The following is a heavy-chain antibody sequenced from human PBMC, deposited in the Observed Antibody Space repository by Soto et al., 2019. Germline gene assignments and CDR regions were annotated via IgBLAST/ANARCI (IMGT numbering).Heavy chain of an antibody. D-gene: IGHD6-25*01. V-gene: IGHV1-46*01. J-gene: IGHJ6*02. CDR1: GYTFTSYY. CDR3: ARDRLSAQEQYYYYGMDV. Sequence: GASVKVSCKASGYTFTSYYMHWVRQAPGQGLEWMGIINPSGGSTSYAQKFQGRVTMTRDTSTSTVYMELSSLRSEDTAVYYCARDRLSAQEQYYYYGMDVWGQGTTVTVSS. CDR2: INPSGGST.